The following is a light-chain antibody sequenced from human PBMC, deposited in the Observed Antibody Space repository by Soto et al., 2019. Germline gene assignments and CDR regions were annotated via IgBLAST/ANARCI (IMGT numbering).Light chain of an antibody. CDR1: QSITSRY. J-gene: IGKJ1*01. CDR3: QQYNSYST. V-gene: IGKV3D-7*01. CDR2: DAS. Sequence: EILLTQSPATLSLSPGEIATLSGRASQSITSRYLAWYQQKPGQAPRLLIYDASNRATGIPARFSGSGSGTDFTLTISSLQPDDFATYYCQQYNSYSTFGQGTKVDIK.